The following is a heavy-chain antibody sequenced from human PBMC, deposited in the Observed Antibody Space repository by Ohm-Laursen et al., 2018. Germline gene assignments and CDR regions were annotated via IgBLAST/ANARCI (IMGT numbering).Heavy chain of an antibody. D-gene: IGHD3-22*01. CDR3: ARAPDYYDSSGYNDY. CDR1: GFTFSNYG. J-gene: IGHJ4*02. CDR2: ISSSSSYI. V-gene: IGHV3-21*01. Sequence: SLRLSCAASGFTFSNYGMHWVRQAPGKGLEWVSSISSSSSYIYYADSVKGRFTISRDNAKNSLYLQMNSLRAEDTAVYYCARAPDYYDSSGYNDYWGQGTLVTVSS.